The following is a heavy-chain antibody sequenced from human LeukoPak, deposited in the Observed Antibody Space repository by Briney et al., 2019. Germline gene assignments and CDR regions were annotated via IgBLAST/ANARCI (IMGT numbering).Heavy chain of an antibody. CDR2: MNPNSGNT. V-gene: IGHV1-8*01. D-gene: IGHD2-21*02. Sequence: VASVKVSCKASGYTFTSYDINWVRQATGQGLEWMGWMNPNSGNTGYAQKFQGRVTMTRNTSISTAYMELRSLRSDDTAVYYCARDLGCGGDCYSHRPPPYYFDYWGQGTLVTVSS. CDR3: ARDLGCGGDCYSHRPPPYYFDY. CDR1: GYTFTSYD. J-gene: IGHJ4*02.